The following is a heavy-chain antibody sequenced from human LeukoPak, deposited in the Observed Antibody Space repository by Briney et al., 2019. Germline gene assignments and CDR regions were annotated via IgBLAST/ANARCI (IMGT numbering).Heavy chain of an antibody. V-gene: IGHV1-24*01. D-gene: IGHD3-9*01. J-gene: IGHJ5*02. CDR3: ATFDSFDQRNWFDP. Sequence: ASVTVSCKVSGYTLTELSMHWVRQAPGKGLEWMGGFDPEDGETIYAQKFQGRVTMTEDTSTDTAYMELSSLRSEDTAVYYCATFDSFDQRNWFDPWGQGTLVTVSS. CDR2: FDPEDGET. CDR1: GYTLTELS.